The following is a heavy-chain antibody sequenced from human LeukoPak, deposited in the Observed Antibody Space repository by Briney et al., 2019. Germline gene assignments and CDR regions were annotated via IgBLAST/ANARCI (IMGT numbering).Heavy chain of an antibody. Sequence: GGSLRLSCAASGFSFSNYYMSWVRQAPGKGLEWVANIKQDGTQEYYVDSVKGRFTVSRDNAKNSLYLQMNSLRAEDTAVYYCARALTYYYDSSGYYYVWGQGTLVTVSS. V-gene: IGHV3-7*01. CDR1: GFSFSNYY. J-gene: IGHJ4*02. CDR2: IKQDGTQE. CDR3: ARALTYYYDSSGYYYV. D-gene: IGHD3-22*01.